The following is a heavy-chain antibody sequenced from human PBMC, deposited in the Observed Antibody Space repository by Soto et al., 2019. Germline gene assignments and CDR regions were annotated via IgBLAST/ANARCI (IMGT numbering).Heavy chain of an antibody. CDR1: GFTFSSYA. CDR3: AKGIIAAAGRNWFDP. CDR2: ISGSGGST. Sequence: GSLRLSCAASGFTFSSYAMSWVRQAPGKGLEWVSAISGSGGSTYYADSVKGRFTISRDNSKNTLYLQMNSLRAEDTTVYYCAKGIIAAAGRNWFDPWGQGTLVTVSS. D-gene: IGHD6-13*01. J-gene: IGHJ5*02. V-gene: IGHV3-23*01.